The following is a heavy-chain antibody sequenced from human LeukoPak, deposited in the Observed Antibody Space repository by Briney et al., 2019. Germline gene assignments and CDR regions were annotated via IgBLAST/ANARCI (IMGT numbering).Heavy chain of an antibody. V-gene: IGHV3-74*01. CDR2: ISPDGSTT. CDR1: GFTFSTYN. Sequence: GGSLRLSCAASGFTFSTYNMNWVRQAPGKGLVWVSRISPDGSTTGYADCVEGRFTVSRDNAKNTLYLQMNSLRDEDTAFYYCTRDRTSVTLFDYWGHGTLVTVSS. J-gene: IGHJ4*01. D-gene: IGHD4-17*01. CDR3: TRDRTSVTLFDY.